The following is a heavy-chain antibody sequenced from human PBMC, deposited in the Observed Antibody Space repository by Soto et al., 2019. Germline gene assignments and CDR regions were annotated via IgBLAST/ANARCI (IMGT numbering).Heavy chain of an antibody. CDR2: IDPSDSYT. CDR3: ARLRPTTVTTPMAYYAFDV. Sequence: PGEPLKISCKGSGYSFTNYWITWVRQMPGKGLEWMGRIDPSDSYTNYSPSFQGHVTISADKSISTAYLQWSSLKASDTAMFYCARLRPTTVTTPMAYYAFDVWGQGTTVTVSS. D-gene: IGHD4-17*01. V-gene: IGHV5-10-1*01. CDR1: GYSFTNYW. J-gene: IGHJ6*02.